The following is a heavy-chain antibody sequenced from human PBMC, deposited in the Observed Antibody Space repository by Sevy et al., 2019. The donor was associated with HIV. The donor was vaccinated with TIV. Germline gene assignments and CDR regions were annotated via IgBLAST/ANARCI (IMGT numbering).Heavy chain of an antibody. Sequence: SETLSLTCAVYGGSFSGYYWNWIRHPPVKALEWIGEVNHSGSTNYNPSLKSRVTISVDTSKNQFSLKLNSVTAADTAVYYCARAPPVVVVPGAPSWFDPWGQGTLVTVSS. CDR1: GGSFSGYY. CDR3: ARAPPVVVVPGAPSWFDP. D-gene: IGHD2-2*01. V-gene: IGHV4-34*01. CDR2: VNHSGST. J-gene: IGHJ5*02.